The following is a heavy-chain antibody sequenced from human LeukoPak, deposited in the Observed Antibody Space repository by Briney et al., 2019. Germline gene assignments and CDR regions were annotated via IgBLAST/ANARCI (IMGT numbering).Heavy chain of an antibody. J-gene: IGHJ4*02. CDR1: GGSFSGYY. V-gene: IGHV4-34*01. CDR2: INHSGST. CDR3: VRGDEYSSSSGGYYFDY. Sequence: SETLSLTCAVYGGSFSGYYWSWIRQPPGKGLEWIGEINHSGSTNYNPSLKSRVTISVDTSKNQFSLKLSSVTAADTAAYYCVRGDEYSSSSGGYYFDYWGQGTLVTVSS. D-gene: IGHD6-6*01.